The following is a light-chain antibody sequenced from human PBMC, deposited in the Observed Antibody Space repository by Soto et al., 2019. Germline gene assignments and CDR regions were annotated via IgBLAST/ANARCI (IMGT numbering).Light chain of an antibody. Sequence: QSALTQPPSASGSPGQSVTISCTGTSSDVGGYSYVSWHQQHPGKAHKLIIYEVTKRPSVVPDRFSGYKSGNTASLTVSGLQADEEADYYCSSFAGSNNLVFGAGTKLTVL. CDR2: EVT. CDR3: SSFAGSNNLV. CDR1: SSDVGGYSY. V-gene: IGLV2-8*01. J-gene: IGLJ1*01.